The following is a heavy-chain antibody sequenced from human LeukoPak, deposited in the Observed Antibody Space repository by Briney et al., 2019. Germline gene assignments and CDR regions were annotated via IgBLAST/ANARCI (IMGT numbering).Heavy chain of an antibody. CDR3: ARGIRITIFGVASPHFDY. CDR1: GYTFTGYY. J-gene: IGHJ4*02. V-gene: IGHV1-2*02. CDR2: INPNSGGT. D-gene: IGHD3-3*01. Sequence: ASVKVSCKASGYTFTGYYMHWVRQAPGQGLEWMGWINPNSGGTNYAQKFQGRVTMTRDTSISTAYMELSRLRSDDTAVYYCARGIRITIFGVASPHFDYWGQGTLVTVSP.